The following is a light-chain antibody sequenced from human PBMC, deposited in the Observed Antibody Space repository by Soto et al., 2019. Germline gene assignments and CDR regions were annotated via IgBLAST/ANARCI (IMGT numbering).Light chain of an antibody. CDR1: RSNIGNNA. J-gene: IGLJ2*01. V-gene: IGLV1-44*01. Sequence: QSALTQPPSASGTPGQRVTISCSGSRSNIGNNAVNWYQQLPGAAPKLLIYTNDKRPSGVPDRLSGSKSGTSASLAISGLQSEDEADYYCAAWDDSLNGVVFGGGTKVTVL. CDR2: TND. CDR3: AAWDDSLNGVV.